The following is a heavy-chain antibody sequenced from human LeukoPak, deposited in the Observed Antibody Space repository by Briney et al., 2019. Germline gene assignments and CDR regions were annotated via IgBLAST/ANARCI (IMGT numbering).Heavy chain of an antibody. D-gene: IGHD3-22*01. CDR2: ISGSGGST. J-gene: IGHJ1*01. Sequence: GGSLRLSCAASGFTFSSYAMSWVRQASGKGLEWVSAISGSGGSTYYADSVKGRFTISRDNSKNTLYLQMNSLRAEDTAVYYCAKTGPYYYDSSGYSLPTEYFQHWGQGTLVTVSS. CDR1: GFTFSSYA. CDR3: AKTGPYYYDSSGYSLPTEYFQH. V-gene: IGHV3-23*01.